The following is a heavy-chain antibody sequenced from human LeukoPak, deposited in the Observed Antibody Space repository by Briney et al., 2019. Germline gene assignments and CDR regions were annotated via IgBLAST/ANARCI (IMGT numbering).Heavy chain of an antibody. D-gene: IGHD1-7*01. CDR3: ARDIERVTGTTYYHYYGMDV. V-gene: IGHV3-66*02. CDR2: IYSGGST. CDR1: GFTVSSNY. Sequence: GGSLRLSCAASGFTVSSNYMSWVRQAPGKGLEWVSVIYSGGSTYYADSVKGRFTISRDNSKNTLYLQMNSLRAEDTAVYYCARDIERVTGTTYYHYYGMDVWGQGTTVTVSS. J-gene: IGHJ6*02.